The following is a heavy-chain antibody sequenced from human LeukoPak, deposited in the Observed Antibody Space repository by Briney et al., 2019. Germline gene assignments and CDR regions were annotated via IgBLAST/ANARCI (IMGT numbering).Heavy chain of an antibody. CDR1: GYTFTGYY. Sequence: GASVKVSCKASGYTFTGYYMHWVRQAPGQGLEWMGWVNPNSGGTNYAQKFQGRVTMTRDTSISTAYMELSRLRSDDTAVYYCARVVDSSGYCSEWFDYWGQGTLVTVSS. J-gene: IGHJ4*02. CDR2: VNPNSGGT. CDR3: ARVVDSSGYCSEWFDY. D-gene: IGHD3-22*01. V-gene: IGHV1-2*02.